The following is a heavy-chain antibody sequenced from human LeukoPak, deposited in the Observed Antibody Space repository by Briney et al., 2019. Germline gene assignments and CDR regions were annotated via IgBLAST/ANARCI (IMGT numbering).Heavy chain of an antibody. CDR1: GFTFNDYG. V-gene: IGHV3-20*04. Sequence: GGSLRLSCAASGFTFNDYGMSWVRQAPGKGLEWVSGINWNGGGTGYADSVKGRFTISRDNAKNSLYLQMNSLRAEDTAVYYCARSSGFSYGLRFDYWGPGTLVTVSS. CDR2: INWNGGGT. CDR3: ARSSGFSYGLRFDY. J-gene: IGHJ4*02. D-gene: IGHD5-18*01.